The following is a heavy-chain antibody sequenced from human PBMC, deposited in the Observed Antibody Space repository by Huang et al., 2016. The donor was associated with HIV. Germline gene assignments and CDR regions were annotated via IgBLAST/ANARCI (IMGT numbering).Heavy chain of an antibody. CDR1: GDFISSTNYY. Sequence: QLQLQESGPGQVKPSETLSLTCTVSGDFISSTNYYWGWLRQSPGKGLEWVGSVYQSGSTNYNPSLKRRGTLSVDTSRNQFSLRLNSVTAADTAVYYCASQHIGAAATWFWGRGTQVAVSS. CDR3: ASQHIGAAATWF. D-gene: IGHD6-13*01. V-gene: IGHV4-39*01. J-gene: IGHJ4*02. CDR2: VYQSGST.